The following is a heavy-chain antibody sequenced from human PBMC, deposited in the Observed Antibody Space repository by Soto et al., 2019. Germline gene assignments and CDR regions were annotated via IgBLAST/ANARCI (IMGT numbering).Heavy chain of an antibody. Sequence: EVQLVESGGGLVQPGGSLRLSCAASGFTLSAYSMNWVRQAPGKGLEWISFINSGSDTIYYGDAVKGRFTISRDNAKNALYLQMNSLRADDTAVYYCARPHLDRPTYYGLDVWGQGTTGTVSS. CDR3: ARPHLDRPTYYGLDV. D-gene: IGHD3-16*01. CDR1: GFTLSAYS. CDR2: INSGSDTI. J-gene: IGHJ6*02. V-gene: IGHV3-48*01.